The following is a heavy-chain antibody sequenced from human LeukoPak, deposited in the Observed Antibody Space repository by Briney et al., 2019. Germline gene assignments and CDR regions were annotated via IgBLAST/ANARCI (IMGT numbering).Heavy chain of an antibody. D-gene: IGHD3-22*01. CDR1: GYTFTGYY. J-gene: IGHJ4*02. V-gene: IGHV1-2*06. CDR2: INPNSGGT. CDR3: ARDNDSSGYYNPIDY. Sequence: ASVKVSCKASGYTFTGYYMHWVRQAPGQGLEWMGRINPNSGGTNYAQKFQGRVTMTRDTSISTAHMELSRLRSDDTAVYYCARDNDSSGYYNPIDYWGQGTLVTVSS.